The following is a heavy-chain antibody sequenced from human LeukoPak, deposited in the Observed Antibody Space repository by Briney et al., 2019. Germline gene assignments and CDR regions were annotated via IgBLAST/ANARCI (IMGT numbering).Heavy chain of an antibody. CDR1: GDSISTSNSY. CDR2: IYYSGST. CDR3: ARPVPSRLGWFDP. Sequence: SETLSLTCTVSGDSISTSNSYWGWIRQPPGKGLEWIGSIYYSGSTYYNPSLKSRVTISVDTSKNQFSLKLSSVTAADTAVYYCARPVPSRLGWFDPWGQGTLVTVSS. J-gene: IGHJ5*02. V-gene: IGHV4-39*01. D-gene: IGHD1-1*01.